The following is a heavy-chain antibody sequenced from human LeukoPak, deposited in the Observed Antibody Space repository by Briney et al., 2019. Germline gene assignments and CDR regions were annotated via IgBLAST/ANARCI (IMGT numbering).Heavy chain of an antibody. J-gene: IGHJ3*02. D-gene: IGHD6-6*01. CDR3: ARSVPQPIAARPSYAFDI. V-gene: IGHV4-59*01. CDR2: IYYSGST. CDR1: GGSISSYY. Sequence: SETLSLTCTVSGGSISSYYWSWIRQPPGKGLEWIGYIYYSGSTNYNPSLKSRVTISVDTSKNQFSLKLSSVTAADTAVYYCARSVPQPIAARPSYAFDIWGQGTMVTVPS.